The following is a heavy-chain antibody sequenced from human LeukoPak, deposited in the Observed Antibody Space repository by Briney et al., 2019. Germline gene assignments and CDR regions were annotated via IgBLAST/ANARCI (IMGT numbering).Heavy chain of an antibody. Sequence: TGGSLRLSCAASGFTFSSFAMNWARQAPGKGLEWVSGISGRGGSTHYSDSVRGRFTISRDNSKNTLYLQMNSLRDEDTAVYYCARDVRGVIISGYYSYGMDVWGQGTTVTVSS. V-gene: IGHV3-23*01. CDR3: ARDVRGVIISGYYSYGMDV. D-gene: IGHD3-10*02. CDR2: ISGRGGST. CDR1: GFTFSSFA. J-gene: IGHJ6*02.